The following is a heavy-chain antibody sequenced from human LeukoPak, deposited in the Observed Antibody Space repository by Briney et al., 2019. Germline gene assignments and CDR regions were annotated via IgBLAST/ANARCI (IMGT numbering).Heavy chain of an antibody. CDR1: GFTFSDYY. D-gene: IGHD3-22*01. J-gene: IGHJ3*02. V-gene: IGHV3-11*01. CDR2: ISSSGSTI. CDR3: ASSLPDYYDSSGYSPDAFDI. Sequence: GGSLRLSCAASGFTFSDYYMSWIRQAPGKGLEWVSYISSSGSTIYYADSVKGRFTISRDNSKNTLYLQMNSLRAEDTAVYYCASSLPDYYDSSGYSPDAFDIWGQGTMVTVSS.